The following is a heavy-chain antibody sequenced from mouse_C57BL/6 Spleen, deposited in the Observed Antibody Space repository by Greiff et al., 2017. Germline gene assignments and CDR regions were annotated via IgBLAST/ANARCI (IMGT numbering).Heavy chain of an antibody. V-gene: IGHV1-59*01. CDR3: ASGLSFITTVVATDAMDY. CDR1: GYTFTSYW. D-gene: IGHD1-1*01. J-gene: IGHJ4*01. Sequence: QVQLQQPGAELVRPGTSVKLSCKASGYTFTSYWMHWVKQRPGQGLEWIGVIDPSDSYSNYNQKCKGKATLTVDTSSSTAYMQLSSLTSEDSAVYYCASGLSFITTVVATDAMDYWGQGTSVTVAS. CDR2: IDPSDSYS.